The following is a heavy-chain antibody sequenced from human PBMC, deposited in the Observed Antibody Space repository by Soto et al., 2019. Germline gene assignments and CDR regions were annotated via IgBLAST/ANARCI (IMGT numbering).Heavy chain of an antibody. CDR3: ARDRYSGSYYAFDI. D-gene: IGHD1-26*01. J-gene: IGHJ3*02. CDR1: GFTFSSYA. Sequence: GGSLRLSCAASGFTFSSYAMHWVRQAPGKGLEWVAVISYDGSNKYYADSVKGRFTISRDNSKNTLYLQMNSLRAEDTAVYYCARDRYSGSYYAFDIWGQGTMVTV. V-gene: IGHV3-30*04. CDR2: ISYDGSNK.